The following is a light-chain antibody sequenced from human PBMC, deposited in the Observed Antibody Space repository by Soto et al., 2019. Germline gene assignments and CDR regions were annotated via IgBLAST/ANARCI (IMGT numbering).Light chain of an antibody. CDR3: QAWDSSTPVV. Sequence: SCELTQPPSVSVSPGQTASITCSGDKLGDKYACWYQQKPGQSPVLVIYQDTKRPSGIPERFSGSKSGNTATLTISGTQAIDEADYYCQAWDSSTPVVFGGGTKLTVL. J-gene: IGLJ2*01. V-gene: IGLV3-1*01. CDR1: KLGDKY. CDR2: QDT.